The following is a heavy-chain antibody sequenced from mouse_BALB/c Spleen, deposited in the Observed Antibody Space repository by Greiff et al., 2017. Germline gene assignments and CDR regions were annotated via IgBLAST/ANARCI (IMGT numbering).Heavy chain of an antibody. J-gene: IGHJ2*01. V-gene: IGHV3-2*02. CDR3: ARLGGGNYFDY. D-gene: IGHD4-1*01. Sequence: EVQLVESGPGLVKPSQSLSLTCTVTGYSITSDYAWNWIRQFPGNKLEWMGYISYSGSTSYNPSLKSRISITRDTSKNQFFLQLNSVTTEDTATYYCARLGGGNYFDYWGQGTTLTVSS. CDR2: ISYSGST. CDR1: GYSITSDYA.